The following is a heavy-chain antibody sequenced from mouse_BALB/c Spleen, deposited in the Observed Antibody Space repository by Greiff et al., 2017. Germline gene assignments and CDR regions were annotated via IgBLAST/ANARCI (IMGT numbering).Heavy chain of an antibody. J-gene: IGHJ1*01. CDR1: GYTFTDYN. Sequence: EVQLQQSGPELVKPGASVKIPCKASGYTFTDYNMDWVKQSHGKSLEWIGDINPNNGGTIYNQKFKGKATLTVDKSSSTAYMELRSLTSEDTAVYYCARIRQIHYYGYENFDVWGAGTTVTVSS. CDR2: INPNNGGT. V-gene: IGHV1-18*01. CDR3: ARIRQIHYYGYENFDV. D-gene: IGHD1-2*01.